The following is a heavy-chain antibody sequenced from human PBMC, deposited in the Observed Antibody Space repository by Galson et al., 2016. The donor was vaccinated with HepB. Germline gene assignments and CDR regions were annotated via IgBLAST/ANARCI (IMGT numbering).Heavy chain of an antibody. J-gene: IGHJ4*02. CDR2: IYYSGGT. Sequence: SETLSLTCAVYGGSFSGYYWTWIRQPPGEGLEWIGYIYYSGGTYYNPSLQSRLTISLDTSKNHFSLKLDSVTAADTAVYYCAGYEVVSFDYWGQGTLVTVSS. V-gene: IGHV4-59*06. CDR1: GGSFSGYY. CDR3: AGYEVVSFDY. D-gene: IGHD2-15*01.